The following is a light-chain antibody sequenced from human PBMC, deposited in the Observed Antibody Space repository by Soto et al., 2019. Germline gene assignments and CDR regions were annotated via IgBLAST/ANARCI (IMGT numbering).Light chain of an antibody. CDR3: SSYAGSNSVV. Sequence: QSALTQPRSVSGSPGQSVTISCTGTSSDVGGYNYVSWYQQHPGKAPKLMIYDVSTRPSGVPDRFSGSKSGNTASLTISGLQAEDEADYYCSSYAGSNSVVFGEGTKLTVL. J-gene: IGLJ2*01. V-gene: IGLV2-11*01. CDR2: DVS. CDR1: SSDVGGYNY.